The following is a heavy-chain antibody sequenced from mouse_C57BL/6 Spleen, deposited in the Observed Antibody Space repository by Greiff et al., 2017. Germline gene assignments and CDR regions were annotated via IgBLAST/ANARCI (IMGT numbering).Heavy chain of an antibody. Sequence: QVQLQQSGAELVKPGASVTMSCKASGYTFTTYPIEWMKQNHGKSLEWIGNFHPYNDDTQYNEKFKGKATLTVEKSSSTVYLELSRLTSDDSAVYYCARGDSSGYQGFAYWGQGTLVTVSA. V-gene: IGHV1-47*01. D-gene: IGHD3-2*02. J-gene: IGHJ3*01. CDR1: GYTFTTYP. CDR3: ARGDSSGYQGFAY. CDR2: FHPYNDDT.